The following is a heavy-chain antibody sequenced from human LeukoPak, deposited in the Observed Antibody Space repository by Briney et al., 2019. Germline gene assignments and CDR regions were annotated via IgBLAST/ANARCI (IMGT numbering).Heavy chain of an antibody. J-gene: IGHJ5*02. CDR1: GGSISSSSYY. CDR3: VAEARGGIAARFDP. D-gene: IGHD6-6*01. CDR2: IYYSGST. V-gene: IGHV4-39*05. Sequence: SETPSLTCTVSGGSISSSSYYWGWVRQPPGKGLEWIGSIYYSGSTYYNPSLKSRVTISVDTSKNQFSLKLSSVTAADTAVYYCVAEARGGIAARFDPWGQGTLVTVSS.